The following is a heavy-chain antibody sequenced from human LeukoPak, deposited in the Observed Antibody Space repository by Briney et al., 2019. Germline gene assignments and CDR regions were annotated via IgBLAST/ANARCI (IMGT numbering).Heavy chain of an antibody. Sequence: GGSLRLSCAACGFIFSSYWMSWVRQAPGKGLEWVANIKQDGSEKYYVDSVKGRFTISRDNAKNSLYLQMNSLRAEDTAVYYCARELTYCSGGSCFHFDYWGQGTLVTVSS. J-gene: IGHJ4*02. CDR2: IKQDGSEK. D-gene: IGHD2-15*01. CDR1: GFIFSSYW. V-gene: IGHV3-7*03. CDR3: ARELTYCSGGSCFHFDY.